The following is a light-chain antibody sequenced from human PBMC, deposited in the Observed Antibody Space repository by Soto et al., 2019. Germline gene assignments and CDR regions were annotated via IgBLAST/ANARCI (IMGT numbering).Light chain of an antibody. CDR3: GTWDSSLSAYV. Sequence: QSVLTQPPSVSAAPGQKVTISCSGSSFNLGNNYVSWYQQLPGTAPKLLIYDNNKRTSGTPDRVSASKSDTSATLGITGLQTGDEADYYCGTWDSSLSAYVFGTGTNVTVL. V-gene: IGLV1-51*01. J-gene: IGLJ1*01. CDR2: DNN. CDR1: SFNLGNNY.